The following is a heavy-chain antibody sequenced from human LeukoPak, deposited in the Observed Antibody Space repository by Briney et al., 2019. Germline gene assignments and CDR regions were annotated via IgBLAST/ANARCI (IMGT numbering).Heavy chain of an antibody. J-gene: IGHJ6*02. CDR1: GYSFTSYW. D-gene: IGHD3-22*01. Sequence: GESLKFSCKGSGYSFTSYWIGWVRQMPGKGLEWMGIIYPGDSDTRYSPSFQGQVTISADKSISTAYLQWSSLKASDTAMYYCERQDSSGYFGTDVWGQGTTVTVSS. CDR3: ERQDSSGYFGTDV. V-gene: IGHV5-51*01. CDR2: IYPGDSDT.